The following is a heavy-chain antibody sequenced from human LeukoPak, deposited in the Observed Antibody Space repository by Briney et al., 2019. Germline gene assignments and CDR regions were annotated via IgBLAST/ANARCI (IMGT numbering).Heavy chain of an antibody. CDR3: ATGSNKRVITMIVVVLEYFQH. J-gene: IGHJ1*01. CDR2: FDPEDGET. Sequence: ASVKVSCKVSGYTLTELSMHWVRQAPGKGLEWMGGFDPEDGETIYAQKFQGRVTMTEDTSTDTAYMELSSLRSEDTAVYYCATGSNKRVITMIVVVLEYFQHWGQGTLVTVSS. CDR1: GYTLTELS. V-gene: IGHV1-24*01. D-gene: IGHD3-22*01.